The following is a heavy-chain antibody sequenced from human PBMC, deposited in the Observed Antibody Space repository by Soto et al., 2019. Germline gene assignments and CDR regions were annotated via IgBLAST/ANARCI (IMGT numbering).Heavy chain of an antibody. CDR1: GLCLGSFA. J-gene: IGHJ4*02. V-gene: IGHV3-23*01. Sequence: GSVRVSCVGCGLCLGSFAMWWVCEASGKGLEWVSAISGSGGSTYYADSVKGRFTISRDNSKNTLYLQMNSLRAEDTAVYYCAKLPPGQMMEPPDYWGQGTLVTVSS. D-gene: IGHD1-1*01. CDR3: AKLPPGQMMEPPDY. CDR2: ISGSGGST.